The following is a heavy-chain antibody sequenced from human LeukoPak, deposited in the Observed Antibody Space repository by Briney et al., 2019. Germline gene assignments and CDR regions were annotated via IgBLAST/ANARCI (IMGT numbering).Heavy chain of an antibody. CDR3: ATVGGGFDY. V-gene: IGHV3-30*03. CDR1: GFTFSSYG. CDR2: ISYDGSNK. J-gene: IGHJ4*02. Sequence: GGSLRLSCAASGFTFSSYGMHWVRQAPGKGLEWVAVISYDGSNKYYADSVKGRFTISRDNSKNTLYLQMNSLRAEDTAVYYCATVGGGFDYWGQGTLVTVSS. D-gene: IGHD3-16*01.